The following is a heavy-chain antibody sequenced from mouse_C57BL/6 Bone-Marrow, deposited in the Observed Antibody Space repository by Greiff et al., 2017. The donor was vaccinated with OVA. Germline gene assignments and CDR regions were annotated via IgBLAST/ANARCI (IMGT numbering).Heavy chain of an antibody. V-gene: IGHV1-81*01. CDR2: IYPRSGNT. Sequence: QVHVKQSGAELARPGASVKLSCKASGYTFTSYGISWVKQRTGQGLEWIGEIYPRSGNTYYNEKFKGQATLTADKSSSTAYMELRSLTSEDSAVYFWARRSTVVASDWYFDVWGTGTTVTVSS. D-gene: IGHD1-1*01. CDR1: GYTFTSYG. J-gene: IGHJ1*03. CDR3: ARRSTVVASDWYFDV.